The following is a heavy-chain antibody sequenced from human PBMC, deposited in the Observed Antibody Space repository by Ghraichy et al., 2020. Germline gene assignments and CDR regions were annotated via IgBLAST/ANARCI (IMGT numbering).Heavy chain of an antibody. CDR2: ITDGGGGT. J-gene: IGHJ4*02. CDR1: GFTFSNYA. Sequence: GGSLRLSCAASGFTFSNYAMSWVRQSLGKGLEWVSSITDGGGGTDYADSVKGRFTISRDNSKKTLYLQMNSLRAEATAVYYCAKDDYGSGSYYTLSFDYWGQGTLVTVSS. V-gene: IGHV3-23*01. CDR3: AKDDYGSGSYYTLSFDY. D-gene: IGHD3-10*01.